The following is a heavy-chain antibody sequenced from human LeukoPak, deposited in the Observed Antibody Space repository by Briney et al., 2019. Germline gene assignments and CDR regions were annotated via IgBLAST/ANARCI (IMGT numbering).Heavy chain of an antibody. Sequence: GASVKVSCKASGGTFSSYAISRVRQAPGQGLEWMGGIIPIFGTANYAQKFQGRVTITADESTSTAYMELSSLRSEDTAVYYCARQYCSSTSCADWFDPWGQGTLVTASS. J-gene: IGHJ5*02. V-gene: IGHV1-69*13. CDR3: ARQYCSSTSCADWFDP. D-gene: IGHD2-2*01. CDR1: GGTFSSYA. CDR2: IIPIFGTA.